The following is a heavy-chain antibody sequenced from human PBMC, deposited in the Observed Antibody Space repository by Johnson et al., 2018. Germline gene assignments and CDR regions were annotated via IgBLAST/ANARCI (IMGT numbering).Heavy chain of an antibody. CDR1: GFTVSSNY. Sequence: EVQLVETGGGLVEPGGSLRLSCAASGFTVSSNYMSWVRQAPGKGLEWVSVIYSGGSTYYADSVKGRFTISRDNSKNTLYLQMNSLRADDTAVYYCASHHDYGDSPAFDIWGQGTMVTVSS. J-gene: IGHJ3*02. D-gene: IGHD4-17*01. CDR3: ASHHDYGDSPAFDI. CDR2: IYSGGST. V-gene: IGHV3-66*02.